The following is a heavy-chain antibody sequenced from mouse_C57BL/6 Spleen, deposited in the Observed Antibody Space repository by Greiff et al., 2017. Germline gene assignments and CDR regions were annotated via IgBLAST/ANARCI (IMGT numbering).Heavy chain of an antibody. CDR3: AREGLLRLWYFDG. D-gene: IGHD1-1*01. V-gene: IGHV1-39*01. CDR1: GYSFTDSN. CDR2: ITPNYGTT. Sequence: VQLQQSGPELVKPGASVKISCKASGYSFTDSNMNWVKQSTGQSLEWIGVITPNYGTTSYNQTFKGKATLTVDQSSSTAYMQLNSLTSEDAAVYYCAREGLLRLWYFDGWGTGTTVTVSS. J-gene: IGHJ1*03.